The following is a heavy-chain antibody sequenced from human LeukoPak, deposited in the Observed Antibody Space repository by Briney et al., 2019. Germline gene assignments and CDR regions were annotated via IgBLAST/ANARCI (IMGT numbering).Heavy chain of an antibody. CDR1: GGSISSSSYY. J-gene: IGHJ3*02. CDR2: IYYSGST. V-gene: IGHV4-39*01. CDR3: ARVASGYDVFDI. D-gene: IGHD3-3*01. Sequence: TSETLSLTCTVSGGSISSSSYYWGWIRQPPGKGLEWIGSIYYSGSTYYNPSLKSRVTISVDTSKNQFSLKLSSVTAADTAVYYCARVASGYDVFDIWGQGTMVTVSS.